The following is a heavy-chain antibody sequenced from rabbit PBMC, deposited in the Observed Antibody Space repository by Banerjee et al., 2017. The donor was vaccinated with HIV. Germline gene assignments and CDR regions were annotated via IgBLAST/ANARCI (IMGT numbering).Heavy chain of an antibody. V-gene: IGHV1S45*01. CDR2: IDVGRSGRT. CDR1: GFDFSSNA. D-gene: IGHD8-1*01. CDR3: ARSGGESNYYNL. J-gene: IGHJ4*01. Sequence: QEQLVESGGGLVQPEGSLTLTCKASGFDFSSNAMCWVRQAPGKGPEWIACIDVGRSGRTYYASWAKGRFTISKTSSTTVTLQMTSLTAADTATYFCARSGGESNYYNLWGQGTLVTVS.